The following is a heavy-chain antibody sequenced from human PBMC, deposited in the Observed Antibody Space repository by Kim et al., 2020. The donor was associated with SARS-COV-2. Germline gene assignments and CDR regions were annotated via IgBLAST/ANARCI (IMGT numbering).Heavy chain of an antibody. D-gene: IGHD3-3*01. CDR3: AKDFPRSVGVVTTYGMDV. V-gene: IGHV3-30*02. J-gene: IGHJ6*02. Sequence: GRFTISRGNSKNTLYLQMNSLRAEDTAVYYCAKDFPRSVGVVTTYGMDVWGQGTTVTVSS.